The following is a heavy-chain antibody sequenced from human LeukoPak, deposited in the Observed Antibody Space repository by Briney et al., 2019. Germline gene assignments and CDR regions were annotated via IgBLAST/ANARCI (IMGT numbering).Heavy chain of an antibody. Sequence: SETLSLTCTVSGGSISSGSYYCNWIRQPPGKELEWIGHIYYSGSTTYNPSLKSRVAMSVDTSKNQFSLKLSSVTAADTAVYYCATSEGIPVAGQAFDIWGQGTMVTVSS. J-gene: IGHJ3*02. D-gene: IGHD6-19*01. CDR2: IYYSGST. CDR3: ATSEGIPVAGQAFDI. V-gene: IGHV4-61*01. CDR1: GGSISSGSYY.